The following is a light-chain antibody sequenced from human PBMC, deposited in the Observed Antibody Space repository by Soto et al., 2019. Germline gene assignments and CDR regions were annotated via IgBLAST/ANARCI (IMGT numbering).Light chain of an antibody. J-gene: IGKJ2*01. Sequence: DIVMTQSPDSLAVSLGERATINCKSSQSVLYSSNNKNFLAWYQQKSGRPPKLLIYWASTRESGVPDRFSGSGSGTDFTLTISSLQAEDVAVYYCQQYYKTPLTFGQGTTLEI. CDR1: QSVLYSSNNKNF. CDR2: WAS. V-gene: IGKV4-1*01. CDR3: QQYYKTPLT.